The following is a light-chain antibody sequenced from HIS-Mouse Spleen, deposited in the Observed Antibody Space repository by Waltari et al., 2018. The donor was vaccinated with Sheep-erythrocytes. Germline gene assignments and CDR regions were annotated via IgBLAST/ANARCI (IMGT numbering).Light chain of an antibody. Sequence: QSVLTQPPSVSGAPGQMVTISCTGSSSNIGAGYDVHWYQQLPGTAPNLLIYGNSNRPSGVPDRFSGSKAGTSASLAITGRQAEDEADYYCQSYDSSLSAVVFGGGTKLTVL. V-gene: IGLV1-40*01. J-gene: IGLJ2*01. CDR2: GNS. CDR3: QSYDSSLSAVV. CDR1: SSNIGAGYD.